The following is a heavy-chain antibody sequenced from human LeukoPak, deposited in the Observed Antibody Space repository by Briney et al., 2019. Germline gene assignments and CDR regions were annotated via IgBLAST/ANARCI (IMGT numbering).Heavy chain of an antibody. CDR2: IIPIFGTA. Sequence: ASVKVSCKASGYTFTSYGISWVRQAPGQGLEWMGGIIPIFGTANYAQKFQGRVTITADESTSTAYMELSSLRSEDTAVYYCAGGVGYMDVWGKGTTVTVSS. J-gene: IGHJ6*03. CDR3: AGGVGYMDV. CDR1: GYTFTSYG. V-gene: IGHV1-69*13. D-gene: IGHD3-16*01.